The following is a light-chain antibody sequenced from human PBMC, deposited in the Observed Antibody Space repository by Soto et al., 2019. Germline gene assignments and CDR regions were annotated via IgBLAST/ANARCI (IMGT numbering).Light chain of an antibody. CDR2: VVS. Sequence: QSALTQPASVSGSPGQSITISCTGTSSDVGAYNYVSWYQQHPGKATKLMIYVVSNRPSGVSNRFSGSKSGNTASLTISGLQAEDEADYYCSSFTSSSTLVFGGGTKLTVL. J-gene: IGLJ2*01. V-gene: IGLV2-14*01. CDR1: SSDVGAYNY. CDR3: SSFTSSSTLV.